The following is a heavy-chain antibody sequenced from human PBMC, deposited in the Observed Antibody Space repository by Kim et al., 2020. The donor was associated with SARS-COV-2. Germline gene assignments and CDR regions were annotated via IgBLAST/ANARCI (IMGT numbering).Heavy chain of an antibody. J-gene: IGHJ6*01. CDR3: ARGRGGTTVVTLELGYYY. Sequence: SETLSLTCAVYGGSFSGYYWSWIRQPPGKGLEWIGEINHSGSTNYNPSLKSRVTISVDTSKNQFSLKLSSVTAADTAVYYCARGRGGTTVVTLELGYYY. CDR2: INHSGST. D-gene: IGHD4-17*01. CDR1: GGSFSGYY. V-gene: IGHV4-34*01.